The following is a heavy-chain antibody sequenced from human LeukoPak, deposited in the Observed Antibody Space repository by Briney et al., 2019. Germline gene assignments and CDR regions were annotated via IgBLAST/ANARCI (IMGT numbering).Heavy chain of an antibody. J-gene: IGHJ4*02. D-gene: IGHD2-15*01. Sequence: ASVKVSCKASGGTFSSYAISWVRQAPGQGLEWMGGIIPIFGTANYAQKFQGRVTITADKSTSTAYMELSSLRSEDTAVYYCARDGDLGYCSGGSCYSSVWYDYWGQGTLVTVSS. CDR3: ARDGDLGYCSGGSCYSSVWYDY. CDR2: IIPIFGTA. V-gene: IGHV1-69*06. CDR1: GGTFSSYA.